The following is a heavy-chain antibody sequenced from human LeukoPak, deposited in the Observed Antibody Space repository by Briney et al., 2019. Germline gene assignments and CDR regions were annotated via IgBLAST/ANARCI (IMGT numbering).Heavy chain of an antibody. CDR3: AKESESMSTTSFDY. V-gene: IGHV3-23*01. CDR2: ISGSSGGT. CDR1: GFTFSSYA. J-gene: IGHJ4*02. D-gene: IGHD5-24*01. Sequence: PGGSLRLSCAASGFTFSSYAMSWVRQAPGEGLEWVSAISGSSGGTYYTDSVKGRFTISRDNSKNTLYLQMNSLRAEDTAVYYCAKESESMSTTSFDYWGQGVLVTVSS.